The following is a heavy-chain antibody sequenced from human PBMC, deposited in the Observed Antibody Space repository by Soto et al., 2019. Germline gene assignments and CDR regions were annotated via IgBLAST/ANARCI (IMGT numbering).Heavy chain of an antibody. CDR2: IYYSGST. Sequence: SETLSLTCTVSGGSISSYYWSWIRQPPGKGLEWIGYIYYSGSTNYNPSLKSRVTISVDTSKNQFSLKLSSVTAADTAVYYCARAKKGSSSWYRGEGYYYGMDVWGQGTTVTVSS. V-gene: IGHV4-59*01. CDR1: GGSISSYY. CDR3: ARAKKGSSSWYRGEGYYYGMDV. D-gene: IGHD6-13*01. J-gene: IGHJ6*02.